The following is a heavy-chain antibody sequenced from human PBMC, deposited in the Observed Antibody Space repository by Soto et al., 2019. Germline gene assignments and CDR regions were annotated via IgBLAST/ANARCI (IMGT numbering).Heavy chain of an antibody. J-gene: IGHJ4*02. CDR2: IWNDGIRK. CDR1: GFTFSKYG. CDR3: ARDDDNDANALDY. V-gene: IGHV3-33*01. Sequence: GGSLRLSCAASGFTFSKYGMHWVRQAPGKGLEWVALIWNDGIRKVYVDSVKGRFTISRDNSKNTPDLQMNNLRDEDTAVYYCARDDDNDANALDYWGPGTLVTSPQ.